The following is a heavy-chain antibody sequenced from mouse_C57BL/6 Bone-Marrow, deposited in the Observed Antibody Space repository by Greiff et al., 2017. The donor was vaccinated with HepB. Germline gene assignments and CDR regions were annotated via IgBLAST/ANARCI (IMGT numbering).Heavy chain of an antibody. J-gene: IGHJ4*01. Sequence: VQLQQSGPELVKPGASVKIPCKASGYTFTDYNMDWVKQSHGKSLEWIGDINPNNGGTIYNQKFKGKATLTVDKSSSTAYMELRSLTSEDTAVYDCARSEGTAQAPYYAMDYWGQGTSVTVSS. CDR3: ARSEGTAQAPYYAMDY. D-gene: IGHD3-2*02. CDR2: INPNNGGT. V-gene: IGHV1-18*01. CDR1: GYTFTDYN.